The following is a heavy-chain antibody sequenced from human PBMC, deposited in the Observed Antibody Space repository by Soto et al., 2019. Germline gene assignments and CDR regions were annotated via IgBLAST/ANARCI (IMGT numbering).Heavy chain of an antibody. CDR2: IKQDGSEK. D-gene: IGHD1-20*01. J-gene: IGHJ4*02. V-gene: IGHV3-7*04. CDR1: GFTFSNYW. CDR3: ARSRYLEY. Sequence: GGSLRLSCAVSGFTFSNYWMSWVRQAPGKGLEWVANIKQDGSEKNYVDSVEGRFSISRDNAKNSLYLQMNSLRAEDTAVYYCARSRYLEYWGQGTLVTVSS.